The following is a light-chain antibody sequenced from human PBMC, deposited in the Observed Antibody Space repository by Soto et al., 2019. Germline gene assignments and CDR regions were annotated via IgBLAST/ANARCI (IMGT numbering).Light chain of an antibody. CDR3: SSFKPGSNLI. Sequence: QSALTQPASVSGSLGQSITISCTGTITDVGFYNFVSWYQLVPGKAPKVIIYEVSNRPSGVSSRFSGSKSGNTASLSISGLQPEDEADYFCSSFKPGSNLIFGGGTKLTVL. CDR1: ITDVGFYNF. V-gene: IGLV2-14*01. CDR2: EVS. J-gene: IGLJ2*01.